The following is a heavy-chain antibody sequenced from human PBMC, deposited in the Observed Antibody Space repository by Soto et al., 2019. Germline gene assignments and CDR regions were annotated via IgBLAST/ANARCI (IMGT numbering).Heavy chain of an antibody. V-gene: IGHV1-46*03. CDR2: INPSGGST. D-gene: IGHD2-2*01. Sequence: GASVKVSCKASGYTFTSYYMHWVRQAPGQGLEWMGIINPSGGSTSYAQKFQGRVTMTRDTSTSTVYMELSSLRSEDTAVYYCARNAVICSSTSCPGWFDPWGQGTLVTVS. CDR1: GYTFTSYY. J-gene: IGHJ5*02. CDR3: ARNAVICSSTSCPGWFDP.